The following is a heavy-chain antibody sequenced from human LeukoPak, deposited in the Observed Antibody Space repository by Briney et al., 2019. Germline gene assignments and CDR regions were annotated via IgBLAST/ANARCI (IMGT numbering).Heavy chain of an antibody. CDR3: AREGGLGYSYGYGLDAFDI. CDR1: GGSISSYY. CDR2: IYYSGST. D-gene: IGHD5-18*01. V-gene: IGHV4-59*01. J-gene: IGHJ3*02. Sequence: PSETLSLTCTVSGGSISSYYWSWIRQPPGKGLEWIGYIYYSGSTNYNPSLKSRVTISVDTSKNQFSLKLSSVTAADTAVYYCAREGGLGYSYGYGLDAFDIWGQGTMVPVSS.